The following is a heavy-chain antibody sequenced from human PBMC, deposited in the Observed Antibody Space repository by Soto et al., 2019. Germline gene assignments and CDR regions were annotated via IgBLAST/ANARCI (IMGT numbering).Heavy chain of an antibody. D-gene: IGHD4-17*01. CDR3: AREDYGDYGVLLYWYFDL. CDR2: IIPILGIA. Sequence: GASVKVSCKASGGTFSSYTISWVRQAPGQGLEWMGRIIPILGIANYAQKFQGRVTITADKSTSTAYMELSSLRSEDTAVYYCAREDYGDYGVLLYWYFDLWGRGTLVTVSS. CDR1: GGTFSSYT. J-gene: IGHJ2*01. V-gene: IGHV1-69*04.